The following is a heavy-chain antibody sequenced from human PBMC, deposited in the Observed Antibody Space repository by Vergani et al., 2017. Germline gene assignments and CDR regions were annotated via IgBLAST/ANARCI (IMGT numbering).Heavy chain of an antibody. J-gene: IGHJ4*02. CDR2: IYYSGST. CDR1: GGSISSSSYY. CDR3: AREIEGITIVRGAADY. V-gene: IGHV4-39*07. Sequence: QLQLQESGPGLVKPSETLSLTCTVSGGSISSSSYYWGWIRQPPGKGLEWIGSIYYSGSTYYNPSLKSRVTISVDTSKNQFSLKLSSVTAADTAVYYCAREIEGITIVRGAADYWGQGTLVTVSS. D-gene: IGHD3-10*01.